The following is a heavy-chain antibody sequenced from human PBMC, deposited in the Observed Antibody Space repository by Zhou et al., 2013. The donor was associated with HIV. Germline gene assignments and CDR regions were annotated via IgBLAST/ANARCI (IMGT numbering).Heavy chain of an antibody. CDR3: ARFFYYDSGAFYPDNEYIPH. D-gene: IGHD3-22*01. Sequence: QVQLLQSGTEVKKPGSSVKVSCKASGGTFSNYAITWVRQAPGQGLEWMGRIITMFDATDYAQKFQGRLTITADQSTSTVYMELSSLRSEDTAVYFCARFFYYDSGAFYPDNEYIPHWGQGTLVTVSS. V-gene: IGHV1-69*13. CDR1: GGTFSNYA. J-gene: IGHJ1*01. CDR2: IITMFDAT.